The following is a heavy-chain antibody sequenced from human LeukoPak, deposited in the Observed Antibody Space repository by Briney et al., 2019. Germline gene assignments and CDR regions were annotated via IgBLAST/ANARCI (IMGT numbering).Heavy chain of an antibody. CDR3: ARHIPGNPYFDY. CDR1: GGSISSYY. D-gene: IGHD2/OR15-2a*01. V-gene: IGHV4-59*08. Sequence: SETLSLTCTVSGGSISSYYWSWIRQPPGKGLEWIGYIYYSGSTNYNPPLKSRVTISVETSKNQFSLKLRSVTTADTAVYYCARHIPGNPYFDYWGQGTLVTVSS. CDR2: IYYSGST. J-gene: IGHJ4*02.